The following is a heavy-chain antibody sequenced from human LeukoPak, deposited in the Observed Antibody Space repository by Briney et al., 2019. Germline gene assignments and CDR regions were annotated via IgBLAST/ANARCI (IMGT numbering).Heavy chain of an antibody. Sequence: GGSLRLSCAASGFTFCSYEMNWLPQAPGTGLVGVSYLSISSRTIYYADSVKGRFTISKSNAKDSLYLHMTRLKAEDAAFYSCGRVSAAAGTFDYWGQGTLVTVSS. CDR3: GRVSAAAGTFDY. CDR2: LSISSRTI. V-gene: IGHV3-48*03. CDR1: GFTFCSYE. D-gene: IGHD6-13*01. J-gene: IGHJ4*02.